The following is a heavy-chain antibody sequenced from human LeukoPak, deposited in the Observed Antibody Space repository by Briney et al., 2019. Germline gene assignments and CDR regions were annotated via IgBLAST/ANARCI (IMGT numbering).Heavy chain of an antibody. CDR2: ISWNSGSI. Sequence: GGSLRLSCAASGFTFDDYAMHWVRQAPGKGLEWVSGISWNSGSIGYADSVKGRFTISRDNAKNSLYLQMNSLRAEDTALYYCAKESVVVAATGAFYIWGQGTMVTVSS. D-gene: IGHD2-15*01. CDR3: AKESVVVAATGAFYI. J-gene: IGHJ3*02. CDR1: GFTFDDYA. V-gene: IGHV3-9*01.